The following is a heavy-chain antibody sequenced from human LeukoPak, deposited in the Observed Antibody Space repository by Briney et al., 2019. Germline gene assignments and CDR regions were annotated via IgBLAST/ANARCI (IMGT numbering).Heavy chain of an antibody. J-gene: IGHJ4*02. D-gene: IGHD1-26*01. CDR1: GGSISSYY. CDR3: ARKGSGSYSSFDY. Sequence: SETLSLTCTVSGGSISSYYWSWIRQPPGKGLEWIGYIYYSGGTNYNPSLKSRVTISVDTSKNQFSLKLSSVTAADTAVYYCARKGSGSYSSFDYWGQGTLVTVSS. CDR2: IYYSGGT. V-gene: IGHV4-59*01.